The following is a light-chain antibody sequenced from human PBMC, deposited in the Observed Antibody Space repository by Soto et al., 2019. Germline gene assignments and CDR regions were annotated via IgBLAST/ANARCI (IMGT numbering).Light chain of an antibody. J-gene: IGLJ1*01. CDR3: ATWNDGVFV. CDR1: TSNIGRST. V-gene: IGLV1-44*01. CDR2: SNT. Sequence: QSVLTQPPSASGTPGQRVTIACSGSTSNIGRSTVSWYQQFPGAAPKLLIYSNTQRPLGVPVRFSGSKSDTSASLAISGLQSEDEPDYYCATWNDGVFVFGLGTKVTV.